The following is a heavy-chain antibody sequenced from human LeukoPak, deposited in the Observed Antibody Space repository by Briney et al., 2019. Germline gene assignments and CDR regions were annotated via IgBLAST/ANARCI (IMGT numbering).Heavy chain of an antibody. Sequence: GGSLRLSCAASGFTLSSYAMSWVRQAPGKGLEWVSAISGSGGSTYYADSVKGRFTMSRDNSKNTLYLQMNSLRAEDTAVYYCAKGLKEFLPNWFDPWGQGILVTVSS. D-gene: IGHD4/OR15-4a*01. J-gene: IGHJ5*02. CDR1: GFTLSSYA. CDR2: ISGSGGST. V-gene: IGHV3-23*01. CDR3: AKGLKEFLPNWFDP.